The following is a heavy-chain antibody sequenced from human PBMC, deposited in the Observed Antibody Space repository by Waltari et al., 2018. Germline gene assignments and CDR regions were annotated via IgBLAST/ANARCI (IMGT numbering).Heavy chain of an antibody. CDR1: GYTFIGYY. V-gene: IGHV1-2*06. D-gene: IGHD4-17*01. J-gene: IGHJ4*02. CDR3: ARSVRSTVVSPFDV. Sequence: QVQLVQPGAAVTKPGASVTVSCTASGYTFIGYYMHWVRQARGQWLEWMARSNPNRSAKNTAQKLQGRVTMTRHRSMSTADMEGGGTGADDCARYYCARSVRSTVVSPFDVWGQGTLVTVSS. CDR2: SNPNRSAK.